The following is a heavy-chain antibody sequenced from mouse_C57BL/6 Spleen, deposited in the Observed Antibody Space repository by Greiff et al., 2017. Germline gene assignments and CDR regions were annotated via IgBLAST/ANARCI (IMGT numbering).Heavy chain of an antibody. CDR2: IDPSDSET. CDR1: GYTFTSYW. Sequence: VQLQQPGAELVRPGSSVTLSCKASGYTFTSYWMHWVKQRPIQGLEWIGNIDPSDSETHYNQTFKDKATLTVDKSSSTAYMQLSSLTSEDSAVDYSTRESTTAVGVYAKDYWGQVTSVTVSS. V-gene: IGHV1-52*01. CDR3: TRESTTAVGVYAKDY. D-gene: IGHD1-2*01. J-gene: IGHJ4*01.